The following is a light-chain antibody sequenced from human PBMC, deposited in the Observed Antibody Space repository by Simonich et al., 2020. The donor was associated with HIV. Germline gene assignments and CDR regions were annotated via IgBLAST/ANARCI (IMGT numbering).Light chain of an antibody. CDR2: KAS. Sequence: DIQMTQSPSTLSASVGDRVTITCRASQSISSWLAWYQQKPGKAPKLLIYKASNLESGVPSRFSGSGSGTEFTLTISSLQPDDFATYYCQQSYSTPLTFGVGTKVEIK. CDR1: QSISSW. V-gene: IGKV1-5*03. J-gene: IGKJ4*01. CDR3: QQSYSTPLT.